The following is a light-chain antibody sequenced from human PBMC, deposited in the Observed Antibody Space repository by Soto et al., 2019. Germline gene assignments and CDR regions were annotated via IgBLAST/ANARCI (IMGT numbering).Light chain of an antibody. V-gene: IGKV1-5*01. Sequence: DTQMTQSPATLSASVGDRVTITCRASQSISSWLAWYQQKPGKVPKLLIDDASSLESGVPSRFSGSGSGTEFTLTISSLQPADFATYYCHQYNTYPWTFGQGTTVQIK. CDR2: DAS. CDR3: HQYNTYPWT. CDR1: QSISSW. J-gene: IGKJ1*01.